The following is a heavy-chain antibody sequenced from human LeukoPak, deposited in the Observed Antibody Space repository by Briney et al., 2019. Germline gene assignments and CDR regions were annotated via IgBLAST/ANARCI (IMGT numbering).Heavy chain of an antibody. V-gene: IGHV4-59*08. Sequence: SETLSLTCTVSGGSISSYYWTWIRQPPGGGLEWIGYVYDSGSTNYNPSLQSRVTTSVDTSKSQFSLKLTSVTAADTAVYYCARRGGRGSSYWFDPWGQGTLVTVSS. D-gene: IGHD3-10*01. CDR1: GGSISSYY. J-gene: IGHJ5*02. CDR2: VYDSGST. CDR3: ARRGGRGSSYWFDP.